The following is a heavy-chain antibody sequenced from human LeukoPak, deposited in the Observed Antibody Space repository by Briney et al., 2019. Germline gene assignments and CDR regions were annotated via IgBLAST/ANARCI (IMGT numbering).Heavy chain of an antibody. Sequence: PGGSLRLSCAASGFTFSSYAMSWVRQAPGKGLEWVSAISGSGGSTYYADSVKGRFTISRDNSKNTLYLQMNSLRAEDTAVYYCAKEERITMIVVVTDFDYWGQGTLVTVSS. J-gene: IGHJ4*02. CDR3: AKEERITMIVVVTDFDY. D-gene: IGHD3-22*01. V-gene: IGHV3-23*01. CDR2: ISGSGGST. CDR1: GFTFSSYA.